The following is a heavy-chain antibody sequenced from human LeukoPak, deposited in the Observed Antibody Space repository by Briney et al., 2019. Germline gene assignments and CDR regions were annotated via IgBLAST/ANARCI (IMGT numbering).Heavy chain of an antibody. CDR3: ARAAAGTGNWFDP. J-gene: IGHJ5*02. D-gene: IGHD6-13*01. Sequence: SETLSLTCAVYGGSFSGYYWSWIRQPPGKGLEWIGEINHSGSTNYNPSLKSRVTISVDTSKNQFSLKLNSVTAADTAVYYCARAAAGTGNWFDPWGQGTLVTVSS. CDR2: INHSGST. V-gene: IGHV4-34*01. CDR1: GGSFSGYY.